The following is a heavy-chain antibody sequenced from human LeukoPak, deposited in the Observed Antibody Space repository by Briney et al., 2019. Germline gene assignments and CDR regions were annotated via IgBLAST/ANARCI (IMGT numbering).Heavy chain of an antibody. J-gene: IGHJ4*02. CDR3: ARWGIAARPSGFDY. V-gene: IGHV3-30-3*01. CDR1: GFTFSDYA. Sequence: GGSLRLSCAASGFTFSDYAMHWVRQAPGKGLEWVAVISHDGSDNYYVDSVKGRFTISRDNSKNTLYLQMNSLRAEDTAVYYCARWGIAARPSGFDYWGQGTLVTVSS. D-gene: IGHD6-6*01. CDR2: ISHDGSDN.